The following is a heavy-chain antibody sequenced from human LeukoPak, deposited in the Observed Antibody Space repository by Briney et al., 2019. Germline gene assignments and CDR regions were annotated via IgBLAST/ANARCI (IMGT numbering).Heavy chain of an antibody. J-gene: IGHJ4*02. CDR1: GFTVSSNY. V-gene: IGHV3-53*04. D-gene: IGHD4-17*01. CDR3: ARVDYGDYSTSGADY. CDR2: IYSGGDT. Sequence: GGSLRLSCAASGFTVSSNYMIWVRQAPGKGLEWVSLIYSGGDTYYADSVKGRFTISRHNSKNTLYLQMNRLRPGDTAVYYCARVDYGDYSTSGADYWGQGTLVTVSP.